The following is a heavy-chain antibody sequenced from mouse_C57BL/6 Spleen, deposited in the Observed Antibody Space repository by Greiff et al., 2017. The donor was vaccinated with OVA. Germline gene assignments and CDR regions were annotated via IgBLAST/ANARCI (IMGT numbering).Heavy chain of an antibody. CDR1: GYAFTNYL. J-gene: IGHJ4*01. V-gene: IGHV1-54*01. D-gene: IGHD2-1*01. CDR3: ASAAGNYIYAMDY. CDR2: INPGSGGT. Sequence: QVQLQQSGAELVRPGTSVKVSCKASGYAFTNYLIEWVKQRPGQGLEWIGVINPGSGGTNYNEKFKGKATLTADKSSSTAYMQLSSLTSEDSAVYVCASAAGNYIYAMDYWGQGTSVTVSS.